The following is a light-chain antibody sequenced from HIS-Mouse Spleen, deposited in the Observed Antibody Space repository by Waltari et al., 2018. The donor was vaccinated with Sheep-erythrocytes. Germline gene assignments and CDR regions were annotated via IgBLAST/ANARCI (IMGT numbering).Light chain of an antibody. V-gene: IGLV2-23*01. Sequence: QSALTQPASVSGSPGQSITISCTGTSSDVGRYNLVSWYQQHPGKAPKLMIYEGSKRPSGVSNRFSGSKAEDEADYYCCSYAGSSTPWVFGGGTKLTVL. CDR2: EGS. J-gene: IGLJ3*02. CDR1: SSDVGRYNL. CDR3: CSYAGSSTPWV.